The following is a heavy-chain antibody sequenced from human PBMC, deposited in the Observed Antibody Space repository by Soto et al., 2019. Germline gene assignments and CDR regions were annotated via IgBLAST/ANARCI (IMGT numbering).Heavy chain of an antibody. V-gene: IGHV3-53*01. CDR2: IYSGGYT. D-gene: IGHD3-10*01. CDR3: ETRPGGGGY. CDR1: GFTVSNNY. J-gene: IGHJ4*02. Sequence: EVQLVESGGGLIQPGGSLRLSCAVSGFTVSNNYMSWVRQAPGKGLEGVSVIYSGGYTAYGDSVKGRFTISRDNSKNTLYLQMKSRGAAAPALFYCETRPGGGGYWGQGTLVTVSS.